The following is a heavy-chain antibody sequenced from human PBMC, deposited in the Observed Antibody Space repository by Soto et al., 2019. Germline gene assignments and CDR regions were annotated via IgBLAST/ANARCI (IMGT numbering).Heavy chain of an antibody. CDR1: GFTFSNYW. V-gene: IGHV3-74*01. J-gene: IGHJ5*01. CDR2: ISPDGSDA. Sequence: GGSLRLSCADSGFTFSNYWMHWVRQVPGKGLVWVSQISPDGSDATYADSVKGRFTVSRDNAKNTVYLEMNSLRAEDTAVYYCATSRYSYGFDSWGQGTLVTVSS. D-gene: IGHD5-18*01. CDR3: ATSRYSYGFDS.